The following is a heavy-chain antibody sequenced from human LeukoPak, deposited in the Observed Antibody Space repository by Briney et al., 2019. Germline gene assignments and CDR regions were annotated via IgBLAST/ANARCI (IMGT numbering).Heavy chain of an antibody. CDR2: INHSGST. CDR3: ARRYGSGSYPTD. CDR1: GGSISSSNW. Sequence: SGTLSLTCAVSGGSISSSNWWSWVRQPPGKGLEWIGEINHSGSTNYNPSLKSRVTISVDTSKNQFSLKLSSVTAADTAVYYCARRYGSGSYPTDWGQGTLVTVSS. D-gene: IGHD3-10*01. J-gene: IGHJ4*02. V-gene: IGHV4-4*02.